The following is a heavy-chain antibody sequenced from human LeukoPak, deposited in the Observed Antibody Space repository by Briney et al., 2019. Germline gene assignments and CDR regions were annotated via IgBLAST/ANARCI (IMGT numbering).Heavy chain of an antibody. V-gene: IGHV3-74*01. CDR1: GFTFSSFW. CDR2: IHSYWSRT. D-gene: IGHD5-18*01. CDR3: ARGSFYIDGNIYYALWL. J-gene: IGHJ4*02. Sequence: PRGSLRLSCAASGFTFSSFWMHLVRQAPRKGLGWVSRIHSYWSRTSYAHSVKGRFTISTDKAKNTLYLQMNSLRAEDTAVYYCARGSFYIDGNIYYALWLWGQGPLVIVSS.